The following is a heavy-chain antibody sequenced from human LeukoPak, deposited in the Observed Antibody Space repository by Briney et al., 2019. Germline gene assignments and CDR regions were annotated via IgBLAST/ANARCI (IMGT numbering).Heavy chain of an antibody. CDR2: ISGSGGST. Sequence: GASLRLSCAASGFTFSSYAMSWVRQAPGKGLEWVSSISGSGGSTYYADSVKGRFTISRDNSKNTLYLQMNSLRAEDTAVYYCAKDSKYQLLSRWFDPWGQGTLVTVSS. J-gene: IGHJ5*02. D-gene: IGHD2-2*01. CDR3: AKDSKYQLLSRWFDP. CDR1: GFTFSSYA. V-gene: IGHV3-23*01.